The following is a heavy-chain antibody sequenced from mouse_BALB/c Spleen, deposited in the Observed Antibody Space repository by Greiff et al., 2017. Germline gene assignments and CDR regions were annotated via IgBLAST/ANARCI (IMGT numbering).Heavy chain of an antibody. D-gene: IGHD2-1*01. CDR3: ARSTMDY. J-gene: IGHJ2*01. Sequence: EVQVVESGGGLVQPGGSRKLSCAASGFTFSSFGMHWVRQAPEKGLEWVAYISSGSSTIYYADTVKGRFTISRDNPKNTLFLQMTSLRSEDTAMYYCARSTMDYWGQGTTLTVSS. V-gene: IGHV5-17*02. CDR2: ISSGSSTI. CDR1: GFTFSSFG.